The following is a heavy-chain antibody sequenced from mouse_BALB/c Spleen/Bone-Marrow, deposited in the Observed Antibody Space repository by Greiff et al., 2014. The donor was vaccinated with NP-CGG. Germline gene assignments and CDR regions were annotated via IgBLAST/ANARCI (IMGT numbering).Heavy chain of an antibody. CDR3: AISIEYRPLVY. CDR1: GYSFTGHN. D-gene: IGHD2-14*01. Sequence: VQLKESGPELEKPGASVKISCKASGYSFTGHNMNWVKQNNGKSLEWIGNIDPYYGGISYNQKFKGKATLTVDKSSNTAYMQLKSLTSEDSAIYYCAISIEYRPLVYWGQGTLVTVSA. V-gene: IGHV1-39*01. CDR2: IDPYYGGI. J-gene: IGHJ3*01.